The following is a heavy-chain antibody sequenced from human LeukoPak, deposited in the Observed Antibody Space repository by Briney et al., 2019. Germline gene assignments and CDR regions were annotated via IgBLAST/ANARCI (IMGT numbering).Heavy chain of an antibody. CDR1: GYTFTGYY. CDR3: ARVRGYGSGRENWFDP. V-gene: IGHV1-2*02. CDR2: INPNSGGT. J-gene: IGHJ5*02. D-gene: IGHD3-10*01. Sequence: ASVKGSCKASGYTFTGYYMHWVRKAPGQGLEWMGWINPNSGGTNYAQKFQGRVTMTRDTSISTAYMELSRLRSDDTAVYYCARVRGYGSGRENWFDPWGQGTLVTVSS.